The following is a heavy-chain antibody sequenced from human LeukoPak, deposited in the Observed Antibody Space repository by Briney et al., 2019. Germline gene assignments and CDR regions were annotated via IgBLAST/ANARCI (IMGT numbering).Heavy chain of an antibody. D-gene: IGHD6-19*01. CDR3: ARESAVGYGSFDY. CDR1: GFTFGAYY. Sequence: PGGSLRLSCAASGFTFGAYYMSWVRQAPGKGLEWVANIRGDGRETFYADSLRGRFSIFRDNARNSVSLQMNSLSAEDTGVYYCARESAVGYGSFDYWGQGNPGHRLL. CDR2: IRGDGRET. J-gene: IGHJ4*02. V-gene: IGHV3-7*03.